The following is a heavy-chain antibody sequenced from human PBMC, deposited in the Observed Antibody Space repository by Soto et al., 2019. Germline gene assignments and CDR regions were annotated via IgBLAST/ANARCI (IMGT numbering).Heavy chain of an antibody. D-gene: IGHD3-10*01. V-gene: IGHV3-33*01. Sequence: QVQLVESGGGVVQPGRSLRLSCAASGFTFSSYGMHWVRQAPGKGLEWVAVIWYDGSNKYYADSVKGRFTISRDNSKNPLYLQMNSLRAEDTAVYYCARDIGSGAPPLAWGQGTLVTVSS. J-gene: IGHJ4*02. CDR2: IWYDGSNK. CDR3: ARDIGSGAPPLA. CDR1: GFTFSSYG.